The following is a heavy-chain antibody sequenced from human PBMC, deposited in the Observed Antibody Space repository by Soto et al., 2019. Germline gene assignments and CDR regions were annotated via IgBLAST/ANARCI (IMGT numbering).Heavy chain of an antibody. CDR1: GYTFTSYD. D-gene: IGHD6-19*01. CDR3: ARDVAVAGDAFDI. CDR2: MNPNSGNT. V-gene: IGHV1-8*01. J-gene: IGHJ3*02. Sequence: GASVKVSCKASGYTFTSYDINWVRQATGQGLEWMGWMNPNSGNTGYAQKFQGRVTMTRDTSISTAYMELSSLRSEDTAVYYCARDVAVAGDAFDIWGQGTMVTVSS.